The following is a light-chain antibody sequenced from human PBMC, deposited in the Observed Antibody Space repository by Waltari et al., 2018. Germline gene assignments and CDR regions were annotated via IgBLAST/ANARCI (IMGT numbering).Light chain of an antibody. Sequence: QSVLTQPPSASGTPGQRVTIPCSGGPSNLGRTYVYWYQQFPGTAPKLLVYRNNERPSGVPDRISGSKSGTSASLTISGLRSEDEADYYCATWDGSLTAWVFGGGTKLTVL. CDR3: ATWDGSLTAWV. V-gene: IGLV1-47*01. CDR2: RNN. CDR1: PSNLGRTY. J-gene: IGLJ3*02.